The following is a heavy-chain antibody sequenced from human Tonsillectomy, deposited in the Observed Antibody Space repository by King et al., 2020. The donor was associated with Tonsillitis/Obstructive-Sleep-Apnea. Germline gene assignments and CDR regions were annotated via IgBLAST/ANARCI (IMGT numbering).Heavy chain of an antibody. CDR2: IKQDGSEK. Sequence: VQLVESGGGLVQPGGSLRLSCAASGFTFSGCWMSWVRQAPGKGLEWVANIKQDGSEKFYVDSVKGRFTISRDNAKKSLYLQMNSLRAEDTAVYYCAAVLHIMITFRVVTVPNTDPSSPDYSGQGTLVTVSS. CDR3: AAVLHIMITFRVVTVPNTDPSSPDY. V-gene: IGHV3-7*01. J-gene: IGHJ4*02. CDR1: GFTFSGCW. D-gene: IGHD3-16*02.